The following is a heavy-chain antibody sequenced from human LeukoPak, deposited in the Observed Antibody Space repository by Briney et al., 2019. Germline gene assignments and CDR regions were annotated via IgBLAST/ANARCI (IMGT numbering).Heavy chain of an antibody. CDR1: GFTFSDYY. CDR2: ISAGGGTM. J-gene: IGHJ3*02. Sequence: KPGGSLRLSCAASGFTFSDYYMSWIRQAPGKGLEWVSHISAGGGTMYYADSVKGRFTISRDNAKNSLYLQMNSLRVEDTAVYYCARGHLGYCSSTTCYVAFDIWGQGTLVTVSS. CDR3: ARGHLGYCSSTTCYVAFDI. D-gene: IGHD2-2*01. V-gene: IGHV3-11*04.